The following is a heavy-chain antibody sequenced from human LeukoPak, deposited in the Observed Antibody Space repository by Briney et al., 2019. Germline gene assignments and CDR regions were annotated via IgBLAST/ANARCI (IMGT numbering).Heavy chain of an antibody. CDR2: IYSGGSR. V-gene: IGHV3-66*01. Sequence: PGRSLRLSCAASGFTVSSNYMSWVRQAPGKGLEWVPVIYSGGSRYYADSVKGRFTISRDESKNTLYLQMNSLRAEDTAVYYCARDLVSYYGMDVWGQGTTVTVSS. CDR3: ARDLVSYYGMDV. CDR1: GFTVSSNY. J-gene: IGHJ6*02. D-gene: IGHD6-6*01.